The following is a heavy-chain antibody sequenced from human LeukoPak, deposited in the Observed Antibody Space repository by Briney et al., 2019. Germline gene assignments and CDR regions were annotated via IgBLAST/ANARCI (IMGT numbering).Heavy chain of an antibody. D-gene: IGHD2-15*01. CDR2: INPNSGGT. J-gene: IGHJ4*02. V-gene: IGHV1-2*02. CDR1: GYTFTGYY. CDR3: ATDIVVVVAAHSDY. Sequence: ASVKVSCKASGYTFTGYYMRWVRRAPGQGLEWMGWINPNSGGTNYAQKFKGRVTMTRDTSISTAYMELSRLRSDDTAVYYCATDIVVVVAAHSDYWGQGTLVTVSS.